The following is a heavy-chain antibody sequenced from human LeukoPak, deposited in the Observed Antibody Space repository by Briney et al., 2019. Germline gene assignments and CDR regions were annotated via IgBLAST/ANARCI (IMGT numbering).Heavy chain of an antibody. CDR3: ARHRTPDYYESSGY. CDR1: GGSISGYY. V-gene: IGHV4-59*08. Sequence: SETLSLTCFVSGGSISGYYWSWIRQPPGKGLEWIGIIYSSGSTNYNPSLKSRVTVSVDTSKNQFSLKLTSVTAADTAVYYCARHRTPDYYESSGYWGQGSLVTVSS. CDR2: IYSSGST. J-gene: IGHJ4*02. D-gene: IGHD3-22*01.